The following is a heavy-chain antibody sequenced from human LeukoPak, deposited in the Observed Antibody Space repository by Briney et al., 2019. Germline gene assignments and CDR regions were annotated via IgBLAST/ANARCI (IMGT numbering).Heavy chain of an antibody. D-gene: IGHD5-18*01. Sequence: SETLSLTCTVAGGSISSYYCGWIRQSPGMGLEWGVYIYYSGYTNYNPSLESRVTISVDTSNNQFSLKLSSVIAADTAVYYCARSEPRGYSYGFVDNWGQGTLVTVSS. V-gene: IGHV4-59*01. CDR3: ARSEPRGYSYGFVDN. CDR2: IYYSGYT. CDR1: GGSISSYY. J-gene: IGHJ4*02.